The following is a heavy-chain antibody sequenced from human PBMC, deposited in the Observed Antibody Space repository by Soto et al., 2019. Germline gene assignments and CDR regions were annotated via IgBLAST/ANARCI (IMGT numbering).Heavy chain of an antibody. CDR3: ARAEDAFWSWDYYYGTDV. CDR2: ISSSGSAM. J-gene: IGHJ6*02. CDR1: GFTFSSYS. D-gene: IGHD3-3*01. V-gene: IGHV3-48*02. Sequence: EVQLVESGGRLVQPGVSLRLSCAASGFTFSSYSINWVRQAPGKGLEWVSYISSSGSAMYYADSVKGRFTISRDKANNSVYLQMNSLRDEDSAVYYCARAEDAFWSWDYYYGTDVWGQGTTVTVSS.